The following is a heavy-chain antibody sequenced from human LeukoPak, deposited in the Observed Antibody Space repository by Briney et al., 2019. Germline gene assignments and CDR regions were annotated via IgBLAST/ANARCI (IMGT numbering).Heavy chain of an antibody. J-gene: IGHJ4*02. CDR3: ARADAYSSTWCFDY. CDR1: GFNVSSTC. Sequence: GGSLRLSCAASGFNVSSTCMNWVRQAPGKGLEWVSVIYSGGRTYYADSVNGRFTISSDNSKTTLYLQINSQRAEDTAVYYCARADAYSSTWCFDYWGQGALVTVSS. V-gene: IGHV3-53*01. CDR2: IYSGGRT. D-gene: IGHD6-13*01.